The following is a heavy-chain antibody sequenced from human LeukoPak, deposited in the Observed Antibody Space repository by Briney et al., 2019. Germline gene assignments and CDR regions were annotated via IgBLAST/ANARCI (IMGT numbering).Heavy chain of an antibody. D-gene: IGHD6-19*01. CDR1: GGSISSYY. J-gene: IGHJ5*02. Sequence: KPSETLSLTCTVSGGSISSYYWSWIRQPPGKGLEWIGYIYYSGSTNYNPSLKSRVTISVDTSKNQFSLKLSSVTAADTAVYYCARVGDSSGWSNDWFDPWGQGTLVTVSS. V-gene: IGHV4-59*01. CDR3: ARVGDSSGWSNDWFDP. CDR2: IYYSGST.